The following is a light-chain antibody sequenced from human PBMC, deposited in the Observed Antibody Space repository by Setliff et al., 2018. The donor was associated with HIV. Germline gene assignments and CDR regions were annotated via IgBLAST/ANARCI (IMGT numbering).Light chain of an antibody. CDR2: GVN. V-gene: IGLV2-14*01. CDR3: TSYTRDNSFV. Sequence: QSVLTQPASVSGSPGQSITISCTGTSSDVGGYNSVSWYQHYPGKAPKVMIYGVNNRPSGVSNRFSGSKSGSTASLTISGLQAEDEADYFCTSYTRDNSFVFGTGTKVTVL. CDR1: SSDVGGYNS. J-gene: IGLJ1*01.